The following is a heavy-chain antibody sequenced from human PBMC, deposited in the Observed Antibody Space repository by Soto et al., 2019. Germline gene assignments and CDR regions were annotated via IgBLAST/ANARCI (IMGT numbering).Heavy chain of an antibody. Sequence: GGSLTLSCAASGYTITAYAMLWMRHTRDKGLEWVAVVSHDGRNTHYADSVKGRFTISRDSSKNTVSLEMTSLRAEDTAVYYCAKGGRQWLVTSDFNYWGQGALVTVSS. V-gene: IGHV3-30*18. D-gene: IGHD6-19*01. CDR1: GYTITAYA. CDR2: VSHDGRNT. CDR3: AKGGRQWLVTSDFNY. J-gene: IGHJ4*02.